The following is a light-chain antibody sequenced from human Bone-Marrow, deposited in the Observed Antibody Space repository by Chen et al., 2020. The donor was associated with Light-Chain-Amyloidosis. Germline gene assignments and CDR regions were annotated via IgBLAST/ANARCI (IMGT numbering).Light chain of an antibody. J-gene: IGLJ2*01. V-gene: IGLV3-25*03. Sequence: SYELTQTPSVAVSPGQPARITCSGDDLPTKYAYWYQQKPGQAPVLVIHRDTERPSGISERFSGSSSGTTATLTSSGVQAEDEDDYHGQSADSSGTYEVIYGGGTKLTVL. CDR2: RDT. CDR3: QSADSSGTYEVI. CDR1: DLPTKY.